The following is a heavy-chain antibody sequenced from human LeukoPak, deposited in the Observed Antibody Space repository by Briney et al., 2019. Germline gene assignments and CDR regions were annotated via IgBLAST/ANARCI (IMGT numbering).Heavy chain of an antibody. D-gene: IGHD3-10*01. Sequence: GASVKVSCKASGYTFTSYDINWVRQATGQGLEWMGWMNPNSGNTGYAQKFQGRVTMTRNTSISTAYMELSSLRSEDTAVYYCARDGTTMVRGVITSYYYYYMDVWGKGTTVTISS. CDR2: MNPNSGNT. V-gene: IGHV1-8*01. CDR1: GYTFTSYD. CDR3: ARDGTTMVRGVITSYYYYYMDV. J-gene: IGHJ6*03.